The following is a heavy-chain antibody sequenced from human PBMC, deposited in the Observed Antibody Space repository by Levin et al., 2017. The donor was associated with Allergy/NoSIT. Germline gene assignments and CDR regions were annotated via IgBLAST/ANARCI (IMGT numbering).Heavy chain of an antibody. Sequence: PSETLSLTCTVSSGSISGYYWSWIRQPPGKTLEWIGYVYYSGSTQYNPSLKSRVTISIDTSKNQFSLKLTSVTAADTAVYHCARHNWNYPEYYGMDSWGQGTTVTVSS. CDR2: VYYSGST. D-gene: IGHD1-7*01. CDR1: SGSISGYY. J-gene: IGHJ6*02. CDR3: ARHNWNYPEYYGMDS. V-gene: IGHV4-59*01.